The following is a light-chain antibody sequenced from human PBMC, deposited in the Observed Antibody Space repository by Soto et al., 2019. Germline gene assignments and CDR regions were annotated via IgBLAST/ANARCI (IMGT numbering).Light chain of an antibody. CDR3: TSYPTSTTLLYV. CDR2: DVT. CDR1: SSDVGGYNY. Sequence: QSALTQPASVSGSPGQSITISCTGTSSDVGGYNYVSWYQQHPGKAPKLMIYDVTNRPSGVSNRFSGSKSGNTASLTISGLQAEDEVFYYWTSYPTSTTLLYVSGIGTTV. J-gene: IGLJ1*01. V-gene: IGLV2-14*03.